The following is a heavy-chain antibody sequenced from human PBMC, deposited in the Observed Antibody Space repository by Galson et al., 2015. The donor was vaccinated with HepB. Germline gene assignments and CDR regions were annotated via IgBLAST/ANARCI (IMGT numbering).Heavy chain of an antibody. D-gene: IGHD1/OR15-1a*01. J-gene: IGHJ4*02. V-gene: IGHV3-23*01. CDR3: AKDRVPDSRWNIDY. CDR2: IYGSGSSK. CDR1: GFTFSSYT. Sequence: SLRLSCAASGFTFSSYTINWVRQAPGKGLEWVSGIYGSGSSKFYADSVKGRFAISRDNSKDTVYLQMNSLRAEDTALYYCAKDRVPDSRWNIDYWGQGTMVIVSS.